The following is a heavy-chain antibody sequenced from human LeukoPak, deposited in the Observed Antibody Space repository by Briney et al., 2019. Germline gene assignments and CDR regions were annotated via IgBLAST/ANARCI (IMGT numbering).Heavy chain of an antibody. Sequence: PGGSLRLSCAASGFTFSSYAMSWVRQAPGKGLEWVSAISGSGGSTYYADSVKGRFTISRDNSKSTLYLQMNSLRAEDTAVYYCAKRAVRYCSSTSCHDYYYYMDVWGKGTTVTVSS. V-gene: IGHV3-23*01. CDR3: AKRAVRYCSSTSCHDYYYYMDV. CDR1: GFTFSSYA. CDR2: ISGSGGST. D-gene: IGHD2-2*01. J-gene: IGHJ6*03.